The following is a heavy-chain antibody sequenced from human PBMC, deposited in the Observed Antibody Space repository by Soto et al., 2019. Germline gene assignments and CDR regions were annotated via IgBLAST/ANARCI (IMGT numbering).Heavy chain of an antibody. CDR3: ARAVVVVAASFDY. Sequence: GESLKISCKGSGYSFTSYWIGWVRQMPGKGLEWMGIIYPGDSDTRYSPSFQGQVTISADKSISTAYLQWSSLKASDTAMYYCARAVVVVAASFDYWGQGTLVTRLL. J-gene: IGHJ4*02. CDR2: IYPGDSDT. D-gene: IGHD2-15*01. V-gene: IGHV5-51*01. CDR1: GYSFTSYW.